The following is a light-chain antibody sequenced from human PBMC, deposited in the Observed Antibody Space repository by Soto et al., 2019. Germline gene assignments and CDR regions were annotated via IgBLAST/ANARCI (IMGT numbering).Light chain of an antibody. CDR2: EVS. J-gene: IGLJ1*01. Sequence: QSVLTQPASVSGSPGQSITISCTGTSSDVGAYNYVSWYQQHPGKAPKLMIYEVSNRPSGVSNRFSGSKSGSTASLTISGLQAEDEADYYCSSHTSSSTPYGFGTGTQVTVL. CDR3: SSHTSSSTPYG. CDR1: SSDVGAYNY. V-gene: IGLV2-14*01.